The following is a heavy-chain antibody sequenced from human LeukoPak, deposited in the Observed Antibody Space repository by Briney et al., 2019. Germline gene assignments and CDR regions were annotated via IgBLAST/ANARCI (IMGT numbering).Heavy chain of an antibody. Sequence: GGSLRLSCAASGFTFSSYAMSWVRQAPGKGLEWVSAISGSGGSTYYADSVKGRFTISRDNSKNTLYLQMSSLRAEDTAVYYCARENYDSSGNGWFDPWGQGTLVTVSS. CDR1: GFTFSSYA. D-gene: IGHD3-22*01. CDR2: ISGSGGST. CDR3: ARENYDSSGNGWFDP. V-gene: IGHV3-23*01. J-gene: IGHJ5*02.